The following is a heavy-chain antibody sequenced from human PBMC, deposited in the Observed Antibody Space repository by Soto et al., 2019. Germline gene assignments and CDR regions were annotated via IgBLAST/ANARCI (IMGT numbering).Heavy chain of an antibody. Sequence: QVQLQQWGAGVLKPSETLSLSCAVYGGSFSGYYWTWMRQPPGKGLEWIGEINHSGSTNYYPSLTSRVIISIDTSNNHFSPKLSSVSAADTAVYYCARALGYSYGHLPIDYWGQGTLVTVSS. CDR2: INHSGST. CDR3: ARALGYSYGHLPIDY. CDR1: GGSFSGYY. D-gene: IGHD5-18*01. J-gene: IGHJ4*02. V-gene: IGHV4-34*01.